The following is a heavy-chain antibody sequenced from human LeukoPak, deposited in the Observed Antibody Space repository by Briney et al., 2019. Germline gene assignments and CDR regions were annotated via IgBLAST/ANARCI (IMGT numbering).Heavy chain of an antibody. V-gene: IGHV1-18*01. J-gene: IGHJ6*02. CDR1: GYTFTSYG. CDR3: ARGDPVVPAAINYYYYDMDV. Sequence: ASVKVSCKASGYTFTSYGISWVRQAPGQGLEWMGWISAYNGNTNYAQKLQGRVTMTTDTSTSTAYMELRSLRSDDTAVYYCARGDPVVPAAINYYYYDMDVWGQGTTVTVSS. CDR2: ISAYNGNT. D-gene: IGHD2-2*02.